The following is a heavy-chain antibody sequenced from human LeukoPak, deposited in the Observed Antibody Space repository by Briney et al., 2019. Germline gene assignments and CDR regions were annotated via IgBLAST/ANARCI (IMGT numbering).Heavy chain of an antibody. V-gene: IGHV3-53*01. D-gene: IGHD2-2*01. CDR1: GFTVSTYY. J-gene: IGHJ4*02. CDR3: ARGLGYCTSTTCLIPFDY. CDR2: IYSGGST. Sequence: GVSLRLSCAASGFTVSTYYMTWVRQAPGKGLEVVSFIYSGGSTYYSDSVKGRFTVSRANYKNPLYLQMNSLRAEDTAMYYCARGLGYCTSTTCLIPFDYWGQGTLVTVSS.